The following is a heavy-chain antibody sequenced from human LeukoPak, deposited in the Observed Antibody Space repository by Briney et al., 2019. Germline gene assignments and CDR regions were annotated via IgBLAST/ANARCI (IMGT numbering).Heavy chain of an antibody. CDR3: AKDKNDHGDYYYMDV. CDR2: IRFDGSNK. J-gene: IGHJ6*03. Sequence: PGGSPRLSCVASGFTFSSFGVHWVRQAPGKGLEWVAFIRFDGSNKYYADSVKGRFTISRDNSKNTLYLQMNSLRPEDTAVYYCAKDKNDHGDYYYMDVWGKGTTVTVSS. D-gene: IGHD4-17*01. V-gene: IGHV3-30*02. CDR1: GFTFSSFG.